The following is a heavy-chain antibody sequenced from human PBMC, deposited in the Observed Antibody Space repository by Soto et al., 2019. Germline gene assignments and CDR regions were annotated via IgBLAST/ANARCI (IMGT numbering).Heavy chain of an antibody. CDR1: GGSFSGFY. V-gene: IGHV4-34*01. CDR2: INHSGTI. Sequence: SETLALTCAVSGGSFSGFYLTWSRQPPGEGLEWIVEINHSGTINFNPSLRSRLTISLDSSKKHFSLKLTSLTAADAAVYYCARADRTLVTSYGLDVWGQGTTVTVSS. CDR3: ARADRTLVTSYGLDV. D-gene: IGHD2-21*02. J-gene: IGHJ6*02.